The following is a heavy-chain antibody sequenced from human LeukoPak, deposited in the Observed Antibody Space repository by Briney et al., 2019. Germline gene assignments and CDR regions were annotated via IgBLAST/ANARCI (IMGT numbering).Heavy chain of an antibody. Sequence: QPGGSLKLSCAATGFTFSSYGMHWVRQAPGKGLEWVAFIRYDGSNKYYAESVKGRFTISRDNSKNTLYLQMNSLRAEDTAVYYCAKWAPDAFDIWGQGTMVTVSS. D-gene: IGHD1-26*01. CDR1: GFTFSSYG. J-gene: IGHJ3*02. V-gene: IGHV3-30*02. CDR3: AKWAPDAFDI. CDR2: IRYDGSNK.